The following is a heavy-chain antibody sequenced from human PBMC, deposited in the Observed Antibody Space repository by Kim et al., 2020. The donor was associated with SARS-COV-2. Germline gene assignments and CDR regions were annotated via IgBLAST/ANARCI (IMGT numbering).Heavy chain of an antibody. Sequence: SETLSLTCTVSGGSISSYYWSWIRQPPGKGLEWIGYIYYSGSTNYNPSLKSRVTISVDTSKNQFSLKLSSVTAADTAVYYCASSVGGFWSGYSNAFDIWGQGTMVTVSS. CDR3: ASSVGGFWSGYSNAFDI. D-gene: IGHD3-3*01. CDR2: IYYSGST. J-gene: IGHJ3*02. V-gene: IGHV4-59*01. CDR1: GGSISSYY.